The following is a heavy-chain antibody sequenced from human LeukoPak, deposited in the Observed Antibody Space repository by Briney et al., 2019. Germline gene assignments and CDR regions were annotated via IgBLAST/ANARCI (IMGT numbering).Heavy chain of an antibody. D-gene: IGHD3-3*02. Sequence: PSETLSLTCAVSGYSLSSNHWWGWIRRPPGKGLEWIGYIFYAGSTYYNPSLKSRVTMSVDTSKNQFSLRLSSVTAVDTAVYYCARIGPILGAAWVDYWGQGTLVSVSS. J-gene: IGHJ4*02. CDR3: ARIGPILGAAWVDY. CDR2: IFYAGST. CDR1: GYSLSSNHW. V-gene: IGHV4-28*01.